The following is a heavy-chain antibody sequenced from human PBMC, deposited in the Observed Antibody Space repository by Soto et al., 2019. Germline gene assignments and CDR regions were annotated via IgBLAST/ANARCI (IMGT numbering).Heavy chain of an antibody. J-gene: IGHJ5*02. V-gene: IGHV3-23*01. CDR1: GFTFSSYA. Sequence: VQLLESGGGLVQPGGSLRLSCAASGFTFSSYAMSWVRQAPGKGLEWVSAISGSGGSTYYADSVKGRFTISRDNSKNKLYLQMSSLRAEETAFYYWAKGVIAAAVKGNWFDPWGHGTLVTVSS. D-gene: IGHD6-13*01. CDR2: ISGSGGST. CDR3: AKGVIAAAVKGNWFDP.